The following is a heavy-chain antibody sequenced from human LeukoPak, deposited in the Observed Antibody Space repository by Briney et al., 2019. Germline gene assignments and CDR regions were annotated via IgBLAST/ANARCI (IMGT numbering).Heavy chain of an antibody. D-gene: IGHD6-13*01. J-gene: IGHJ4*02. Sequence: PSETLSLTCAVYGGSFSGYYWSWIRQPPGKGLEWIGEINHSGSTNYNPSLKSRVTISVDTSKNQFSLKLSSVTAADTAVYYCASISSSWYLDYWGQGTLVTVSS. CDR3: ASISSSWYLDY. CDR1: GGSFSGYY. V-gene: IGHV4-34*01. CDR2: INHSGST.